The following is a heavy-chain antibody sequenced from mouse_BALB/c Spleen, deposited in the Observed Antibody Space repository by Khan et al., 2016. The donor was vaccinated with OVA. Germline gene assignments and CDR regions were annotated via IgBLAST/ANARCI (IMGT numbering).Heavy chain of an antibody. Sequence: VQLLETGPGLVQPSQSLSITCTVSGFSLTSYGVHWVRQSPGKGLEWLGVIWIGGSTDYNAAFISRLSITKDNSKSQVFFKMNSLQADDTAIYYCVINQGGYYGSSAVFAYWGQGTLVTVSA. CDR1: GFSLTSYG. V-gene: IGHV2-4-1*01. CDR3: VINQGGYYGSSAVFAY. D-gene: IGHD1-1*01. CDR2: IWIGGST. J-gene: IGHJ3*01.